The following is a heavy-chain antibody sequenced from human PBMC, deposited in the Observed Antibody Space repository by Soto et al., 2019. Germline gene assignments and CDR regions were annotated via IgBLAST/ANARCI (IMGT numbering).Heavy chain of an antibody. J-gene: IGHJ5*02. CDR1: LDSCSSNSAA. CDR2: TYYRSKWYN. Sequence: SQTLSLTGSISLDSCSSNSAACNWIRQSPSRGLEWLARTYYRSKWYNDYALSVKSRITINPDTSKNQFSPQLNSVTPEDTAVYYCATTPASGTLDPWGQGTLVTVSS. V-gene: IGHV6-1*01. CDR3: ATTPASGTLDP. D-gene: IGHD6-13*01.